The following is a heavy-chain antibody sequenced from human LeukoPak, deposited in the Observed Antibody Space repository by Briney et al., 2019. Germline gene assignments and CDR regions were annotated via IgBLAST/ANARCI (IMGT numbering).Heavy chain of an antibody. CDR2: ISDSGDAT. J-gene: IGHJ4*02. CDR1: GFIFSYYG. CDR3: AKERGHSKPFDY. Sequence: GGSLRLSCEVSGFIFSYYGMNWVRQAPGKGLEWVSAISDSGDATYYTDSVKGRFTISRDNSKSTLYLQMNNLRAEDTALYYCAKERGHSKPFDYWGQGTLVTVSS. D-gene: IGHD4-23*01. V-gene: IGHV3-23*01.